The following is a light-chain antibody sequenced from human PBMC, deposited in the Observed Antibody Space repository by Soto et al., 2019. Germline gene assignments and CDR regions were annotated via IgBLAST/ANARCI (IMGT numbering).Light chain of an antibody. J-gene: IGLJ2*01. CDR3: AAWDDSLNVV. Sequence: QSVLTQPPSASGTPGQRVTISCSGSSSNIGSNTVNGYQQLPGTAPKLLIYSNNQRPSGVPDRFSGSKSGTSASLAISGLQSEDEADYYWAAWDDSLNVVFGGGTKVTVL. V-gene: IGLV1-44*01. CDR1: SSNIGSNT. CDR2: SNN.